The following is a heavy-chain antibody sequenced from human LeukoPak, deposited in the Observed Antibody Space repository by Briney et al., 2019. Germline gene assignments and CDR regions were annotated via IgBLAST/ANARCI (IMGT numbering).Heavy chain of an antibody. CDR1: GYTFSDFY. CDR2: ITPKSGDT. CDR3: ARVRLADERVWAY. Sequence: ASVKVSCKASGYTFSDFYIHWVRQAPGQGLEYVGWITPKSGDTYSPQRFQGRVTMTRDASISTAYMELSSLRSDDTAVYFCARVRLADERVWAYWGQGTLVTVSS. V-gene: IGHV1-2*02. J-gene: IGHJ4*02. D-gene: IGHD3-3*02.